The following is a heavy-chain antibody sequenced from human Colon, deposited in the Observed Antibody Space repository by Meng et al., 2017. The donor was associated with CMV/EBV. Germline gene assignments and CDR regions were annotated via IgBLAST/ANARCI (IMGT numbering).Heavy chain of an antibody. CDR3: ARHVSAYYYDTSGYIDY. J-gene: IGHJ4*02. CDR2: VLYTGSS. D-gene: IGHD3-22*01. V-gene: IGHV4-39*01. Sequence: SSFYWGWLRPPPGKGLEWIGSVLYTGSSDYNPSLKSRVSISVDTSKKQFSLTLNSVTAADTAVYYCARHVSAYYYDTSGYIDYWGQGTLVTVSS. CDR1: SSFY.